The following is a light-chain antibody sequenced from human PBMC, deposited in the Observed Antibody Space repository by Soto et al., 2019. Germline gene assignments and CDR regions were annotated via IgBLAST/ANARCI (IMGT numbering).Light chain of an antibody. Sequence: QSALTQPASVSGSPGQSITISCTGTSSDVGNSNFVSWYQHHPGKAPKLMIYEGTKLSSGVSNRFSGSKSGNTASLTISGLQAEDEADYYCQSYDSSLSGSVFGGGTKLTVL. J-gene: IGLJ3*02. CDR1: SSDVGNSNF. CDR3: QSYDSSLSGSV. CDR2: EGT. V-gene: IGLV2-14*02.